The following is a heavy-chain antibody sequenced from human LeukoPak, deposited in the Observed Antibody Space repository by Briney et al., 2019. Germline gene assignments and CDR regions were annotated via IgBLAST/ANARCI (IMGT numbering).Heavy chain of an antibody. CDR2: ISSSSSYI. V-gene: IGHV3-21*04. CDR1: GFTFSNAW. D-gene: IGHD3-22*01. J-gene: IGHJ4*02. CDR3: ARVSRGPHPYYYDSSGYMDY. Sequence: GGSLRLSCAASGFTFSNAWMSWVRQAPGKGLEWVSSISSSSSYIYYADSVKGRFTISRDNAKNSLYLQMNSLRAEDTAVYYCARVSRGPHPYYYDSSGYMDYWGQGTLVTVSS.